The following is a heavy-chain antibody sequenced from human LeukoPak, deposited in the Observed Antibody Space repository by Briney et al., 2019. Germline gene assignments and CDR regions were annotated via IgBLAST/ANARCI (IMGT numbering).Heavy chain of an antibody. CDR2: ISWNSGSI. Sequence: GGSLRLSCAASGFTFDDYAMHWVRQAPGKGLEWVPGISWNSGSIGYADSVKGRFTISRDNAKNSLYLQMNSLRAEDTALYYCATYSSSSGHYYYGMDVWGQGTTVTVSS. J-gene: IGHJ6*02. V-gene: IGHV3-9*01. CDR3: ATYSSSSGHYYYGMDV. D-gene: IGHD6-6*01. CDR1: GFTFDDYA.